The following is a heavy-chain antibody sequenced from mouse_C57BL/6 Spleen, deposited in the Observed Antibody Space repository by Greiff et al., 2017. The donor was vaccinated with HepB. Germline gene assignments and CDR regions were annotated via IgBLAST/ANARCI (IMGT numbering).Heavy chain of an antibody. Sequence: QVQLQHPGAELVKPGASVKLSCKASGYTFTSYWMHWVKQRPGQGLVWIGMIHPNSGSTNYNEKFKSKATLTVDKSSSTAYMQLSSLTSEDSAVYYCAKYYGSLYYFDYWGQGTTLTVSS. D-gene: IGHD1-1*01. CDR2: IHPNSGST. V-gene: IGHV1-64*01. CDR1: GYTFTSYW. CDR3: AKYYGSLYYFDY. J-gene: IGHJ2*01.